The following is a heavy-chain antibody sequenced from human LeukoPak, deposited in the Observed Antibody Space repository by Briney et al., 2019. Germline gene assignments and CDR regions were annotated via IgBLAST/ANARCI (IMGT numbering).Heavy chain of an antibody. CDR2: INAHNGDI. CDR3: ARGSTSDWPLEY. Sequence: ASVKVSCKASGYTFINYAIHWVRQAPGQRLEWMGWINAHNGDIKYSQKFQGRVAITRDTSASIVYMELSTLRFGDTAVYYCARGSTSDWPLEYWGRGILVTVSS. J-gene: IGHJ4*02. CDR1: GYTFINYA. D-gene: IGHD2-21*02. V-gene: IGHV1-3*01.